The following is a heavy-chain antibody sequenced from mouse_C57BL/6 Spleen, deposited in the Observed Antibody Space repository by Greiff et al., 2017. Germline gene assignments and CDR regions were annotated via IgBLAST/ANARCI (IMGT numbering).Heavy chain of an antibody. CDR1: GYAFSSSW. D-gene: IGHD2-4*01. Sequence: QFQLQQSGPELVKPGASVTISCKASGYAFSSSWLNWVKQRPGKGLVWIGRIYPGDGDTNYNGKFKGKATLTADKASSTAYMQLNSLTTEDSAVYFCARSRDYDSCWYFDDWGTGTTVTVSS. CDR2: IYPGDGDT. V-gene: IGHV1-82*01. J-gene: IGHJ1*03. CDR3: ARSRDYDSCWYFDD.